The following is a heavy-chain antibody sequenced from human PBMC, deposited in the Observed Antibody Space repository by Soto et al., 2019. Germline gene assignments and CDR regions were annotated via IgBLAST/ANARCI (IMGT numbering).Heavy chain of an antibody. Sequence: GGALRVSWGGSGFPFTDYSLPWGRQAPGKGLEWVAIISNDGRDIDYADSVKGRFPISRDNSNNMLHLEMNSLRMEDSAVYYCARDPRWSELLLDYWGQGTLVIVSS. CDR2: ISNDGRDI. V-gene: IGHV3-30*04. CDR3: ARDPRWSELLLDY. CDR1: GFPFTDYS. J-gene: IGHJ4*02. D-gene: IGHD3-10*01.